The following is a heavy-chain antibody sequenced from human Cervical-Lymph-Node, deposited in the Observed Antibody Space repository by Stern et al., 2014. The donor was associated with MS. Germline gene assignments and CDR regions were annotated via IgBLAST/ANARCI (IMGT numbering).Heavy chain of an antibody. CDR3: ARVMRAASSWFFDY. V-gene: IGHV4-61*02. Sequence: QVQLQESGPGLVKPSQTLSLTCTVSGGSISSGNYYWSWIRQPAGKGLEWIGRIYTSGSTNYNPSPKSRVTTSVDMSKNQFSLKRSSVTAADTAVYYCARVMRAASSWFFDYWGQGTLVTVSS. CDR2: IYTSGST. CDR1: GGSISSGNYY. D-gene: IGHD6-13*01. J-gene: IGHJ4*02.